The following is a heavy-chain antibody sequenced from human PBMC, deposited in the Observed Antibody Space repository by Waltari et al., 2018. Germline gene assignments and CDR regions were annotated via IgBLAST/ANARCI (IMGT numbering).Heavy chain of an antibody. CDR2: ISSSSSYI. CDR1: GFTFSSYS. Sequence: EVQLVESGGGLVKPGGSLRLSCAASGFTFSSYSMNWVRQAPGKGLEWVSSISSSSSYIYYADSVKGRFTISRDNAKNTVFLQMNSLRVEDTAVYYCVRRLDKRRGFDYWGQGTLVTVSS. D-gene: IGHD3-16*01. CDR3: VRRLDKRRGFDY. V-gene: IGHV3-21*01. J-gene: IGHJ4*02.